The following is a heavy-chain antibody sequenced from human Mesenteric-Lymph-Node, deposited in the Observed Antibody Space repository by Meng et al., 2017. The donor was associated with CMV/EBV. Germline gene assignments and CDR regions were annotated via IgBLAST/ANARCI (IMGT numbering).Heavy chain of an antibody. D-gene: IGHD2-2*01. J-gene: IGHJ1*01. V-gene: IGHV4-39*01. CDR3: ATTYQLLLLYFQH. CDR1: DGSISSYRYY. CDR2: FYYSGST. Sequence: GSLRLSCNVSDGSISSYRYYWGWIRQPPGKGLEWIGSFYYSGSTYYNPSLKSRVTISVDTSKNQFSLRLSSVTAADTAVYYCATTYQLLLLYFQHWGQGTLVTVSS.